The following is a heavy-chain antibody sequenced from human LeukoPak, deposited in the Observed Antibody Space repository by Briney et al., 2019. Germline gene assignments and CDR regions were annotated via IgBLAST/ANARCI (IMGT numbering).Heavy chain of an antibody. V-gene: IGHV4-39*01. CDR2: IYYSGST. J-gene: IGHJ4*02. Sequence: SETLSLTCTVSGGSISSSVYYWGWLRQPPGKGLEWIGSIYYSGSTYYNPSLKSRVAISVDTSKNQFALKLTSVTAADTAVYYCARHPQYWGQGTLVTVSS. CDR3: ARHPQY. CDR1: GGSISSSVYY.